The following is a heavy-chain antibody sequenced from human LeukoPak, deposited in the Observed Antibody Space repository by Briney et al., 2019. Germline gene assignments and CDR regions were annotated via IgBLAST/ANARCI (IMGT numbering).Heavy chain of an antibody. Sequence: PGGSLRLSCAASGFIFSRYAMSWVRQAPGKGLEWVSAISSSDDSTDYADSVKGRFTISRDNSKNTLYLQMNSLRAEDTAVYYCAKGLGSGWYADYWGQGTLVTVSP. D-gene: IGHD6-19*01. CDR2: ISSSDDST. CDR3: AKGLGSGWYADY. CDR1: GFIFSRYA. V-gene: IGHV3-23*01. J-gene: IGHJ4*02.